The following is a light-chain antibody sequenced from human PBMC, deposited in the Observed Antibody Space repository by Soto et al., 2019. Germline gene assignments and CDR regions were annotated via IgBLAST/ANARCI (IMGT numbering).Light chain of an antibody. CDR2: SDG. J-gene: IGLJ3*02. CDR3: QVWDSDSDQVV. CDR1: GIGRKT. Sequence: SYELTQAPSLSVAPGQTARVACGGNGIGRKTVHWYQQKPGHAPVVVIYSDGERPSGAPERMSGSNSGNTATLTITNVEPGDEADYYCQVWDSDSDQVVFGGGTKLTVL. V-gene: IGLV3-21*01.